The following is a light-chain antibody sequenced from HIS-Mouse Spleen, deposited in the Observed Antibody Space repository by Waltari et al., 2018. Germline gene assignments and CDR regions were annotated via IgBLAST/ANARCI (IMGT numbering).Light chain of an antibody. J-gene: IGLJ2*01. CDR2: EDS. CDR3: YSTDSSGNHRV. CDR1: ALPKKY. V-gene: IGLV3-10*01. Sequence: SYELTQPPSVSVSPGQTARITCPGHALPKKYAYWYQQKSGQAPVLVIYEDSKRPSGIPERFSGSSSGTMVTLTISGAQVEDEADYYCYSTDSSGNHRVFGGGTKLTVL.